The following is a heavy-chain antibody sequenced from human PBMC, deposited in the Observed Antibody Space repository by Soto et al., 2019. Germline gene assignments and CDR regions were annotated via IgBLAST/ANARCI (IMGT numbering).Heavy chain of an antibody. V-gene: IGHV3-33*01. D-gene: IGHD3-22*01. CDR1: GFTFSSYG. Sequence: GGSLRLSCAASGFTFSSYGMHWVRQAPGKGLEWVAVIWYDGSNKYYADSVKGRFTISRDNSKNTLYLQMNSLRAEDTAVYYCASFNYYDSSGYTKHWGQGTLVTVSS. CDR2: IWYDGSNK. CDR3: ASFNYYDSSGYTKH. J-gene: IGHJ1*01.